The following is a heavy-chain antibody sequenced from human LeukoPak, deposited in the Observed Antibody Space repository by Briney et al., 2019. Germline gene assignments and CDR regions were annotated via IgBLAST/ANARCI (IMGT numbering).Heavy chain of an antibody. CDR2: INQDGSVK. Sequence: GGSLRLSCVASGFTFSNYWMTWVRQAPGKGLEWVANINQDGSVKNYVDSVKGRFTISRDNAKNSLFLQMNSLRAEDTAVYYCARGGGVADYWGQGTLVTVSS. V-gene: IGHV3-7*01. CDR3: ARGGGVADY. CDR1: GFTFSNYW. J-gene: IGHJ4*02. D-gene: IGHD3-16*01.